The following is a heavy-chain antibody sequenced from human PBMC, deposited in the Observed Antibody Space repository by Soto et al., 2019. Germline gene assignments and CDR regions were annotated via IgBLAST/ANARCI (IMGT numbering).Heavy chain of an antibody. D-gene: IGHD7-27*01. J-gene: IGHJ3*02. Sequence: LRLSCAASGFTFDDYAMHWVRQAPGKGLEWVSGISWNSGSIGYADSVKGRFTISRDNAKNSLYLQMNSLRAEDTALYYCAKDNDWGGRSVAFDIWGQGTMVTVSS. CDR2: ISWNSGSI. CDR1: GFTFDDYA. CDR3: AKDNDWGGRSVAFDI. V-gene: IGHV3-9*01.